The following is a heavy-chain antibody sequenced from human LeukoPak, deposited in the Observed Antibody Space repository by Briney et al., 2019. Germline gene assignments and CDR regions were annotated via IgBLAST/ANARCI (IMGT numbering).Heavy chain of an antibody. Sequence: GGCLRLSCAASGFTFSSYSMTWVRQAPGKGLEWVSSISSSSSYIYYADSVKGRFTISRDNAKNSLYLQMNSLRAEDTAVYYCARDRIAAAGDYYYYGMDVWGQGTTVTVSS. CDR3: ARDRIAAAGDYYYYGMDV. V-gene: IGHV3-21*01. CDR2: ISSSSSYI. D-gene: IGHD6-13*01. J-gene: IGHJ6*02. CDR1: GFTFSSYS.